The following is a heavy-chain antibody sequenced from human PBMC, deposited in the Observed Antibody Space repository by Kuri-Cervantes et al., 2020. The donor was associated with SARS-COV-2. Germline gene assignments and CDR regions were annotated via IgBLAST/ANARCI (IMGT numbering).Heavy chain of an antibody. D-gene: IGHD2-15*01. V-gene: IGHV1-18*01. CDR1: GYTLTSYG. Sequence: ASVKVSCKASGYTLTSYGISWVRQAPGQGLEWMGWISAYNGNTNYAQKLQGRITMTEDTSTDTAYMELSRLRSEDTAVYYCTTGDYCSGGTCSEYWGQGTLVTVSS. CDR3: TTGDYCSGGTCSEY. CDR2: ISAYNGNT. J-gene: IGHJ4*02.